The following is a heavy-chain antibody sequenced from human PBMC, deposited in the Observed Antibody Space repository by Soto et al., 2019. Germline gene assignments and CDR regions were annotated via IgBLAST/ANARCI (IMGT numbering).Heavy chain of an antibody. Sequence: QVQLQESGPGLVIPSQTLSLTCAVSGASINSAGYYWSWIRQPPGKGLEWIGSSYYSGTTYYNSALKSRAAISVDTSQNLFSLKLASATAADTSLYYCERWRSVTWSVDHWGQGTLVAVSS. CDR3: ERWRSVTWSVDH. J-gene: IGHJ4*02. D-gene: IGHD2-8*02. CDR2: SYYSGTT. V-gene: IGHV4-31*11. CDR1: GASINSAGYY.